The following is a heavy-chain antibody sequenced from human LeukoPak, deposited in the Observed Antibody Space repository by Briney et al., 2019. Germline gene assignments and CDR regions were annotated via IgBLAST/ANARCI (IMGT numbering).Heavy chain of an antibody. Sequence: GGSLRLSCAASGFTFSDYYMSWIRQAPGKGLEWVSYISSSGSTIYYADSVKGRFTISRDNAKNSLYLQMNSLRAEDTAVYYCARGRIAAAPPDYFDYWGQGNLVTVSS. D-gene: IGHD6-13*01. CDR3: ARGRIAAAPPDYFDY. V-gene: IGHV3-11*01. CDR1: GFTFSDYY. CDR2: ISSSGSTI. J-gene: IGHJ4*02.